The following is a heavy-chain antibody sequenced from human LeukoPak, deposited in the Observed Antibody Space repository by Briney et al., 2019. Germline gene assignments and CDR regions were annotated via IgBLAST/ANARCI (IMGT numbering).Heavy chain of an antibody. CDR1: GGTFSSYA. D-gene: IGHD6-19*01. CDR2: IIPIFGIA. CDR3: ARDGAVAVPHFDY. J-gene: IGHJ4*02. V-gene: IGHV1-69*04. Sequence: ASVKVSCKASGGTFSSYAISWVRQAPGQGLEWMGRIIPIFGIANYAQKFQGRVTITADKSTSTAYMELSSLRSEDTAVYYCARDGAVAVPHFDYWGQGTLVTVSS.